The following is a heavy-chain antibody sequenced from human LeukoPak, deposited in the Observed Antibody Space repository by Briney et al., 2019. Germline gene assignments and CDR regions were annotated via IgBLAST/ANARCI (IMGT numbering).Heavy chain of an antibody. J-gene: IGHJ5*02. CDR2: ISAYNGNT. CDR1: GYTFTRYG. CDR3: ARNTYYYDSSGYYPS. V-gene: IGHV1-18*01. D-gene: IGHD3-22*01. Sequence: ASVKVSCKASGYTFTRYGISWVRQAPGQGLEWMGWISAYNGNTNYAQKLQGRVTMTTDTSTSTAYMELRSPRFDDTAVYYCARNTYYYDSSGYYPSWGQGTLVTVSS.